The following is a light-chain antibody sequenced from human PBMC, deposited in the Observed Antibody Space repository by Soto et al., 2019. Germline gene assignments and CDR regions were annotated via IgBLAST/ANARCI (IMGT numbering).Light chain of an antibody. V-gene: IGKV3-20*01. J-gene: IGKJ1*01. CDR1: QTVSSVH. Sequence: EIVLTQSPGTLSLSPVERASLSCMASQTVSSVHLAWYQHKPGQAPRLLIYGASRRATGVPDRFSGSGSGTDFTLSISRLEPEDFAVYYCQQYDNSLWTFGQGTKVDI. CDR2: GAS. CDR3: QQYDNSLWT.